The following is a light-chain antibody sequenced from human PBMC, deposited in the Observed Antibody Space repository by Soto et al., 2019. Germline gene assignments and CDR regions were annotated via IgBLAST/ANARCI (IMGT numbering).Light chain of an antibody. CDR1: SSDVGGYNY. J-gene: IGLJ3*02. Sequence: QLVLTQPASVSGSPGQSITISCTGTSSDVGGYNYVSWYQQHPGKAPKLMIYDVSNRPSGVSNRFSGSKSGNTASLTISGLQVEDEADYYCSSYTSSSIWVFGGGTKLTVL. V-gene: IGLV2-14*01. CDR2: DVS. CDR3: SSYTSSSIWV.